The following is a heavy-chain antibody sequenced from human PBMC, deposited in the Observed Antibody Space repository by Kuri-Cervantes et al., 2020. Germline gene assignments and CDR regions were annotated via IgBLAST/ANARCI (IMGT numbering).Heavy chain of an antibody. D-gene: IGHD6-6*01. J-gene: IGHJ6*02. V-gene: IGHV3-7*01. CDR2: IKQDGSEK. Sequence: GESLKISCAASGFTFSSYWMSWVRQAPGKGLEWVANIKQDGSEKYYVDSVKGRFTISRDNSKNTLYLQMNSLRAEDTAVYYCAKEGQLVRGGYYYYYYGMDVWGQGTTVTVSS. CDR1: GFTFSSYW. CDR3: AKEGQLVRGGYYYYYYGMDV.